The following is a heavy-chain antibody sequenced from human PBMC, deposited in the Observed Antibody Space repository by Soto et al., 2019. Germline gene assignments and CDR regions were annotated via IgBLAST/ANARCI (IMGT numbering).Heavy chain of an antibody. CDR1: AFTSDDYA. CDR3: TRDGEFYGMDV. V-gene: IGHV3-49*04. Sequence: PGGSLRLSCTFSAFTSDDYALTCVRQAPGKRLEWVAFATSQAFGGTTDYAASVKGRFTISRDDSTTVAYLQMNSLQTEDTAIYYCTRDGEFYGMDVWGQGTTVTVSS. CDR2: ATSQAFGGTT. D-gene: IGHD3-10*01. J-gene: IGHJ6*02.